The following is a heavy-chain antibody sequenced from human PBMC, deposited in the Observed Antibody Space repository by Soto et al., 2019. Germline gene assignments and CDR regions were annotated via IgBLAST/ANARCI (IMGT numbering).Heavy chain of an antibody. Sequence: EVHLVESGGGLVQPGGSLKLSCVDSGLTFRGSVIHWVRQASGKGLEWVGHIGRKENNYATTYAASVKGRFSISRDDSQNTAYLQMNSLKTEDTAVYYCSSQDCSGRICHPPKWGQGTLVIVSS. D-gene: IGHD2-15*01. J-gene: IGHJ4*02. CDR2: IGRKENNYAT. CDR1: GLTFRGSV. CDR3: SSQDCSGRICHPPK. V-gene: IGHV3-73*02.